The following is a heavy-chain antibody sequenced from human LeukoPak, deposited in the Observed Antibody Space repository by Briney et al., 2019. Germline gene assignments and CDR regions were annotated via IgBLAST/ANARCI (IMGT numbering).Heavy chain of an antibody. V-gene: IGHV3-7*01. J-gene: IGHJ4*02. CDR1: EFTFSSYW. CDR2: IKQDGSEK. Sequence: GGSLRLSCAASEFTFSSYWMSWVRQAPGKGLEWVANIKQDGSEKYYVDSVKGRFTISRDNAKNSLYLQMNSLRAEDTAVYYCARLSYYYDSREDYWGQGTLVTVSS. CDR3: ARLSYYYDSREDY. D-gene: IGHD3-22*01.